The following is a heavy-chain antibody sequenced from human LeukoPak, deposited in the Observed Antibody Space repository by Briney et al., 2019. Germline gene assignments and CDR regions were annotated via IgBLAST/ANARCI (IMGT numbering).Heavy chain of an antibody. Sequence: PGKGLEWIGYIYYSGSTYYNPSLKSRVTISVDTSKNQFSLKLSSVTAADTAVYYCARGSLVPAAILYYYYGMDVWGQGTTVTVSS. CDR3: ARGSLVPAAILYYYYGMDV. V-gene: IGHV4-31*02. CDR2: IYYSGST. D-gene: IGHD2-2*01. J-gene: IGHJ6*02.